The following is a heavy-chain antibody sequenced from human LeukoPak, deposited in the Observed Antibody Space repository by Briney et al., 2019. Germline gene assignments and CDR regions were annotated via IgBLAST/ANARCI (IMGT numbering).Heavy chain of an antibody. CDR3: ATEYYGSANFNF. Sequence: GGSLRLSCAASGFTFSSYNMNWVRQAPGKGLEWVGHIKSNTFGGTTDYAAPVKGRCSILRDDSRNALFLLMDSLEPEDTAVYYCATEYYGSANFNFWGQGTLVTVSS. CDR1: GFTFSSYN. CDR2: IKSNTFGGTT. D-gene: IGHD3-10*01. J-gene: IGHJ4*02. V-gene: IGHV3-15*01.